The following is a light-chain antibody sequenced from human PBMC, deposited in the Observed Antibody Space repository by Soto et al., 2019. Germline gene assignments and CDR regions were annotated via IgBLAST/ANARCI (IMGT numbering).Light chain of an antibody. Sequence: SYELTQPPSVSVAPRQTAWITCGGTNIRSKSVHWYQQRPGQAPVLVVHDDSDRPSGIPERFSGSNSGKTATLTISRVEAGDEADYYCQVWDSSSDHVVFGGGTKLTVL. CDR2: DDS. CDR3: QVWDSSSDHVV. V-gene: IGLV3-21*02. CDR1: NIRSKS. J-gene: IGLJ2*01.